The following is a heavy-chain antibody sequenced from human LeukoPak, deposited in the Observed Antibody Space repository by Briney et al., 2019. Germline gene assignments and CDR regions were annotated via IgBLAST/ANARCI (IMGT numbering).Heavy chain of an antibody. D-gene: IGHD2-21*02. V-gene: IGHV3-30*18. CDR3: AKDPAYCGGDCSYYYYGMDV. J-gene: IGHJ6*02. CDR1: GFTFSSYD. Sequence: GGSLRLSCAASGFTFSSYDMHWVRQAPGKGLEWVAVISYDGSNKYYADSVKGRFTISRDNSKNTLYLQMDSLRAEDTAVYYCAKDPAYCGGDCSYYYYGMDVWGQGTTVTVSS. CDR2: ISYDGSNK.